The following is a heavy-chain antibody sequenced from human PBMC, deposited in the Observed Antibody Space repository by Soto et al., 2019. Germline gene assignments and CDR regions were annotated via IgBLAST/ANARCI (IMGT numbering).Heavy chain of an antibody. CDR2: IKEDGNEK. CDR3: TRGAGGWNYYYAMDV. D-gene: IGHD6-19*01. V-gene: IGHV3-7*03. J-gene: IGHJ6*02. CDR1: GFPFNNYY. Sequence: PGGSLRLSCAASGFPFNNYYMTWVRQASGKGLEWVASIKEDGNEKYCVDSVKGRFTISRDNVKNSVSLQLNSLRAEDTAVYFCTRGAGGWNYYYAMDVWGPGATVTVSS.